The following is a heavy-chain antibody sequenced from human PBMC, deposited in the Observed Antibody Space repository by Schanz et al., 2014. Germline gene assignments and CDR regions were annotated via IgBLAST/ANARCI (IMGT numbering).Heavy chain of an antibody. J-gene: IGHJ3*02. V-gene: IGHV3-48*02. CDR1: GFIFSTYN. D-gene: IGHD3-9*01. CDR2: ISSSSSSK. CDR3: ATAGLVSHSFDAFDI. Sequence: EVQLVESGGGLVQPGGSLRLSCAASGFIFSTYNMNWVRQAPGKGLEWASFISSSSSSKHYGDSVKGRFTISRDNAENLLYLQMSSLRDEDTAVYYCATAGLVSHSFDAFDIWGQGTMVTVSS.